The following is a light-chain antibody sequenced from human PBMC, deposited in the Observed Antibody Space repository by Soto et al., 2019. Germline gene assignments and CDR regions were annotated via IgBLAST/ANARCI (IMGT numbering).Light chain of an antibody. Sequence: EIVMTQSPATLSVSPGERATLSCWASQSVGSNLAWYQQKPGQAPRLLIFDASTRATGIPARFSGSGSGTEFTLTISSLQSEDFAVYYCQQYNNWPLTFGGGTKVEIK. J-gene: IGKJ4*01. CDR2: DAS. CDR3: QQYNNWPLT. CDR1: QSVGSN. V-gene: IGKV3-15*01.